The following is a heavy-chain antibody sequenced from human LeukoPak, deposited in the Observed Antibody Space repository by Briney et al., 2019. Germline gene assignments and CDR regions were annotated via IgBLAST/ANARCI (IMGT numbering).Heavy chain of an antibody. D-gene: IGHD2-21*02. V-gene: IGHV3-21*01. CDR1: GFTFSSYS. J-gene: IGHJ4*02. CDR3: ASSPVVTARDYFDY. Sequence: PGGSLRLSRAASGFTFSSYSMNWVRQAPGKGLEWVSSISSSSSYIYYADSVKGRFTISRDNAKNSLYLQMNSLRAEDTAVYYCASSPVVTARDYFDYWGQGTLVTVSS. CDR2: ISSSSSYI.